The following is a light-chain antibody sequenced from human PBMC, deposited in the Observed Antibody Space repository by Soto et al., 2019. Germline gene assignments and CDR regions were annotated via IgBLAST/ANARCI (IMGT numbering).Light chain of an antibody. J-gene: IGKJ1*01. Sequence: EIVLTQSPGPLSLSPGERATPPCRASQSVSNNYLAWYQQKPGQAPRLLICGASSRATGIPDRFSGSGSGTDFTLTISRLEPEDFAVYYCQQYGSSPRTFGQGTKVDIK. CDR1: QSVSNNY. CDR2: GAS. CDR3: QQYGSSPRT. V-gene: IGKV3-20*01.